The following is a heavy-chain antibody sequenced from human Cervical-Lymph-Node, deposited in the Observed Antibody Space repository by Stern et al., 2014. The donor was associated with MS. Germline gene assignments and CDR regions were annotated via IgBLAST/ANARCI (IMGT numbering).Heavy chain of an antibody. CDR2: ISAYNGNQ. CDR1: GYTFTSYG. Sequence: QEQLVQSGAEVKKHGASVKVSCKASGYTFTSYGISWVRQAPGQGLEWMGWISAYNGNQNYAHNLQGRVTMTTDTSTSTAYIELRSLRSDDTAVYYCARCLLGSENAFDILGQGTMVTVSS. CDR3: ARCLLGSENAFDI. D-gene: IGHD2-15*01. V-gene: IGHV1-18*01. J-gene: IGHJ3*02.